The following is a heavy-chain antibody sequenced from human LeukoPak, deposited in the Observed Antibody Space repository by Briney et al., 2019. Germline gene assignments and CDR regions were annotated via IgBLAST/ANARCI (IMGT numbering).Heavy chain of an antibody. CDR2: ISGSGGST. D-gene: IGHD6-19*01. CDR1: GFTFSSYA. Sequence: PGGSLRPSCAASGFTFSSYAMSWVRQAPGKGLEWVSGISGSGGSTYHADSVKGRFTISRDNSKNTLYLQMNSLRAEDTAVYYCAKGYSSGWYFFDYWGQGTLVTVSS. CDR3: AKGYSSGWYFFDY. J-gene: IGHJ4*02. V-gene: IGHV3-23*01.